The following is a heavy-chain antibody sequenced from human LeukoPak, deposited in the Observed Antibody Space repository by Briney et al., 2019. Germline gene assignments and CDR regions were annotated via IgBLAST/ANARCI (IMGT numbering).Heavy chain of an antibody. J-gene: IGHJ4*02. D-gene: IGHD3-10*01. Sequence: PGGSLRLSCAASGFTFSSYAMHWVRQAPGKGLEWVAVISYDGSNKYYADSVKGRFTISRDNSKNTLYLQMNSLRAEDTAVYYCAKGRRGVIITYWGWYFDYWGQGTLVTVSS. CDR3: AKGRRGVIITYWGWYFDY. CDR2: ISYDGSNK. CDR1: GFTFSSYA. V-gene: IGHV3-30-3*01.